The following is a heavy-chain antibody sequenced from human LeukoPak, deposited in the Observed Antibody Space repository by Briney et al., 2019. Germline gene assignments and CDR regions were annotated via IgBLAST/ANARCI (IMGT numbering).Heavy chain of an antibody. Sequence: SETLSLTCTVSGGSISSYYWSWIRQPPGKGLEWIGYIHYSGSTNYNPSLKSRVSMSVDTSKNQFSLKLSSVTAADTAVYYCARGTVTTYYFDLWGQGTLVAVSS. J-gene: IGHJ4*02. CDR3: ARGTVTTYYFDL. D-gene: IGHD4-17*01. CDR2: IHYSGST. V-gene: IGHV4-59*01. CDR1: GGSISSYY.